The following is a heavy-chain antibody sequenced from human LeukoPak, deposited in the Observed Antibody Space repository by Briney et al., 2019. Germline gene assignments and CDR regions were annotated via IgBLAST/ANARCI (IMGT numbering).Heavy chain of an antibody. J-gene: IGHJ4*02. D-gene: IGHD6-19*01. V-gene: IGHV4-59*08. Sequence: SETLSLTCTVSGASISSYYWSWIRQPPGKGLQWIGNIYSTGSTNYNPSLKSRVTISVDTSKNQFSLKVNSVTAADTAVYYCARQGTYNSGWNDYWGQGTLVTVSS. CDR2: IYSTGST. CDR3: ARQGTYNSGWNDY. CDR1: GASISSYY.